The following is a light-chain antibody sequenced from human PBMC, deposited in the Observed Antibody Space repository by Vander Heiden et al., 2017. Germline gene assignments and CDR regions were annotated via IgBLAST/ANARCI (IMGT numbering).Light chain of an antibody. CDR1: SSDVGGYSF. CDR2: EVS. V-gene: IGLV2-14*01. CDR3: SSYTTTSALVL. Sequence: LTQPASVSGSPGHSISISCTGTSSDVGGYSFVSWYQQHPGKAPRLMIYEVSDRPSGVSNRFSGSKLGNTASLTISGLQPEDEADYYYSSYTTTSALVLFGGGTKVTV. J-gene: IGLJ2*01.